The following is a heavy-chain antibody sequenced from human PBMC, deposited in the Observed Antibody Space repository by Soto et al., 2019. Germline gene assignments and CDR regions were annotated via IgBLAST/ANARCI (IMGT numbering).Heavy chain of an antibody. V-gene: IGHV3-21*01. Sequence: EVQLVESGGGLVKPGGSLRLSCAASGFTFSSYSMNWVRQAPGKGLEWVSSISSSSSYIYYADSVKGRFTISRDNAKNSLYLQMNSLRAEDTAVYYCARELDDFWSGYGRVSVWGQGTLVTVSS. CDR3: ARELDDFWSGYGRVSV. J-gene: IGHJ4*02. CDR1: GFTFSSYS. D-gene: IGHD3-3*01. CDR2: ISSSSSYI.